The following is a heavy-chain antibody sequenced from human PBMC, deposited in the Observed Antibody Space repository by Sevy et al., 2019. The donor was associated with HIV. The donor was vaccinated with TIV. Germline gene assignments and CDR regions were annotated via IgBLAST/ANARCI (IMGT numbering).Heavy chain of an antibody. CDR3: ARDLPPSATTVAHFDN. CDR1: GFIFSSYE. V-gene: IGHV3-48*03. Sequence: GGFLRLSCAASGFIFSSYEMNWVRQAPGKGLEWISYISNSGSALYYADPVKGRFTISRDNAKNSLYLQMNSLRAEDTAVYYCARDLPPSATTVAHFDNWGQGTLVTVSS. CDR2: ISNSGSAL. D-gene: IGHD4-4*01. J-gene: IGHJ4*02.